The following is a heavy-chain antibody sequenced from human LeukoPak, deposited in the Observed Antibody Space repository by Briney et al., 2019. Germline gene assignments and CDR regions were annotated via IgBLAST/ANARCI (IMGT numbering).Heavy chain of an antibody. Sequence: GGSLRLSCAASGFTFSNYAMHWVRQAPGKGLEWVAVISYDGSNKYYADSVKGRFTISRDNAKNSLYLHMNSLRAEDTAVYSCARLYCSGGSCYFSYFDYWGQGTLVTVSA. J-gene: IGHJ4*02. CDR3: ARLYCSGGSCYFSYFDY. CDR2: ISYDGSNK. V-gene: IGHV3-30-3*01. D-gene: IGHD2-15*01. CDR1: GFTFSNYA.